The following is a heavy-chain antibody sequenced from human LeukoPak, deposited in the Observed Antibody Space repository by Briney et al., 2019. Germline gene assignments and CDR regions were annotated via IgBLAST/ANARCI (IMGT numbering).Heavy chain of an antibody. J-gene: IGHJ5*02. CDR3: ARDLEQQMVLGRFDP. CDR1: GFTFSDYY. D-gene: IGHD6-13*01. V-gene: IGHV3-11*01. CDR2: ISGSGNTI. Sequence: GGSLRLSCAASGFTFSDYYMNWIRQAPGKGPEWISYISGSGNTIYQADSVKGRFTISRDNAKNSLFLQMNSLRADDTAVYYCARDLEQQMVLGRFDPWGQGTLVIVSS.